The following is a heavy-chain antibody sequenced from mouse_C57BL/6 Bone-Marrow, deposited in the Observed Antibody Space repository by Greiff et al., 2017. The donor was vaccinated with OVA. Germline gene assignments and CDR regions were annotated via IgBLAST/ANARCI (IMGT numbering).Heavy chain of an antibody. J-gene: IGHJ2*01. CDR2: ISDGGSYT. V-gene: IGHV5-4*03. D-gene: IGHD1-1*01. Sequence: EVKVVESGGGLVKPGGSLKLSCAASGFTFSSYAMSWVRQTPEKRLEWVATISDGGSYTYYPDNVKGRFPISRDNAKNNLYLQMSHLKSEDTAMYYCASDYYGSSHYFDYWGQGTTLTVSS. CDR3: ASDYYGSSHYFDY. CDR1: GFTFSSYA.